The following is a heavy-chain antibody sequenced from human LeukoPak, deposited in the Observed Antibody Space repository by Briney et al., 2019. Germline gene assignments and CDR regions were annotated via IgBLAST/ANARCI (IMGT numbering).Heavy chain of an antibody. J-gene: IGHJ5*02. CDR3: ARGGYYYDSRGYFYWFDP. CDR2: INPNSGGT. CDR1: GYTFTGYY. Sequence: ASVKVSCKASGYTFTGYYMHWVRQAPGQGLEWMGWINPNSGGTNYAQKFQGRVTMTRDTSTSSVYMELSSLRSEDTAVYYCARGGYYYDSRGYFYWFDPWGQGTLVTVSS. V-gene: IGHV1-2*02. D-gene: IGHD3-22*01.